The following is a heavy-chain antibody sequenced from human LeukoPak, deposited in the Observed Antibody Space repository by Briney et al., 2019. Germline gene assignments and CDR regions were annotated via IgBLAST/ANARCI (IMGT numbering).Heavy chain of an antibody. CDR2: IYYSGST. Sequence: SETLSLTCTVSGGSISSSSYYWGWIRQPPGKGLEWIGIIYYSGSTYYNPSLKSRVTISVDTSKNQFSLKLSSVTAADTAEYYCARDYDILTGYYNHSFDYWGQGTLVTVSS. V-gene: IGHV4-39*07. D-gene: IGHD3-9*01. J-gene: IGHJ4*02. CDR3: ARDYDILTGYYNHSFDY. CDR1: GGSISSSSYY.